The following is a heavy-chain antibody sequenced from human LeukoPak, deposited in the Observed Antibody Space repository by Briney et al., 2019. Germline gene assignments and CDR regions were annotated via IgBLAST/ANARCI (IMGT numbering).Heavy chain of an antibody. D-gene: IGHD6-19*01. CDR3: ASKDSSGWYEEA. V-gene: IGHV4-39*01. CDR1: GGSISSSSYY. J-gene: IGHJ5*02. Sequence: PSETLSLTCTVSGGSISSSSYYWGWIRQPPGKGLEWIGSIYYSGSTYYNPSLKSRVTISVDTSKNQFSLKLSSVTAADTAVYYCASKDSSGWYEEAWGQGTLVTVSS. CDR2: IYYSGST.